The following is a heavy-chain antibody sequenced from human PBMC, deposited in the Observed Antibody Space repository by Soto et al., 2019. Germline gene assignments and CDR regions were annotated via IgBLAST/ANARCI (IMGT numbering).Heavy chain of an antibody. V-gene: IGHV4-4*02. Sequence: SETLSLTCAVSGGSISSSNWWSWVRQPPGKGLEWIGEIYHSGSTNYNPSLKSRVTISVDKSKNQFSLKLSSVTAADTAVYYCGSGSPRDYYYGMDVWGQGTTVTVSS. D-gene: IGHD1-26*01. CDR2: IYHSGST. J-gene: IGHJ6*02. CDR1: GGSISSSNW. CDR3: GSGSPRDYYYGMDV.